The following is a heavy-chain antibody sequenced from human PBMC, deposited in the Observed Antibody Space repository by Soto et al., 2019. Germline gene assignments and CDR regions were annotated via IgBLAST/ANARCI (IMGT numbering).Heavy chain of an antibody. CDR1: CYTFTSYY. D-gene: IGHD4-17*01. J-gene: IGHJ4*02. V-gene: IGHV1-46*01. Sequence: SGKVSFKASCYTFTSYYIHWVRQAPGQGLEWMGIINPSGGSTNYAQEIQGRVTVTRDTSTSTVYMELRSLRSDDTDVYYCATSGPSTVTTAFDYWGQGTLVTVYS. CDR3: ATSGPSTVTTAFDY. CDR2: INPSGGST.